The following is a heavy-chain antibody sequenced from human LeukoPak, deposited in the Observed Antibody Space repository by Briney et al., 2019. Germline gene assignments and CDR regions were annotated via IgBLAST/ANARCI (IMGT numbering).Heavy chain of an antibody. V-gene: IGHV3-53*01. CDR3: VRDPLARDGFNSLDY. CDR1: GFTVSSNY. D-gene: IGHD5-24*01. CDR2: IYSGGST. J-gene: IGHJ4*02. Sequence: GGSLRLSCAASGFTVSSNYMSWVRQAPGKGLEWVSVIYSGGSTYYADSVKGRFTISRDNSKNTLYLQMNSLRAEDTAVYYCVRDPLARDGFNSLDYWGQGTLVTVSS.